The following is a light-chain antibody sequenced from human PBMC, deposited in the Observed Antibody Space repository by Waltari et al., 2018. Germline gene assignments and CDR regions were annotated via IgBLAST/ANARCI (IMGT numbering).Light chain of an antibody. V-gene: IGKV3-15*01. J-gene: IGKJ2*02. CDR1: QSISNN. Sequence: EIVMTQSPAALSVSPGERATLSCRASQSISNNLAWYQHKPGQPPRLPISGASTRATGVPARFSGSGSGTEFTLTISSLQSEDSAIYFCQQYNTWPPSTFGQGTKLEIK. CDR3: QQYNTWPPST. CDR2: GAS.